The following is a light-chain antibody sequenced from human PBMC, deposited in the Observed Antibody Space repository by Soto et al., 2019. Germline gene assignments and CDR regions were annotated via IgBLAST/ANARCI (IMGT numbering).Light chain of an antibody. Sequence: QSVMTQPTSVSAAPGQKVTISCSGSSSNIGGNSVSWYQQLPGTAPKLLIYDDNKRPPGIPDRFSGSKSGTSATLGITGLQTGDEADYYCGSWDSSLSAYVFGTGTKLTVL. V-gene: IGLV1-51*01. CDR2: DDN. CDR1: SSNIGGNS. J-gene: IGLJ1*01. CDR3: GSWDSSLSAYV.